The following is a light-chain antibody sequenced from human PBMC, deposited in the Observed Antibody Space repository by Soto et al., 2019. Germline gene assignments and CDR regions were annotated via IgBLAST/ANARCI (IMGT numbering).Light chain of an antibody. Sequence: QSVLTQPPSASGSPGQSVTISCTGTSSDVGGYNSVSWYQQHPGKAPKLMIYEVSKRPSGVPDRFSGSKSGNTASLTVSGLQAEDEADYYCSSYAGSKIILFGGGTKLTVL. CDR3: SSYAGSKIIL. CDR1: SSDVGGYNS. V-gene: IGLV2-8*01. CDR2: EVS. J-gene: IGLJ2*01.